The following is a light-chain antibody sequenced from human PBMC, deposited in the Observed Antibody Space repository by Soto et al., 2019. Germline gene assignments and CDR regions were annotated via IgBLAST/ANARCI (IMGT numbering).Light chain of an antibody. CDR1: QSISSY. CDR2: AAS. Sequence: DIHMTHPPSSLSSSVGDRFTITCRASQSISSYLNWYQQKPGKAPKLLIYAASSLQSGVPSRFSGSGSGTDFTLTISSLQPEDFATYYCQQSYSTLALTFGGGTKVDIK. V-gene: IGKV1-39*01. CDR3: QQSYSTLALT. J-gene: IGKJ4*01.